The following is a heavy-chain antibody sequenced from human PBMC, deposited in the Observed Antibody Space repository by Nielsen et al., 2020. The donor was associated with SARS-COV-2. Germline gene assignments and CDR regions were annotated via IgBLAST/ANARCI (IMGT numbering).Heavy chain of an antibody. V-gene: IGHV1-18*01. Sequence: ASVKVSCKASGYTFTSYGISWVRQAPGQGLEWVGWIRPNNGDTNYAQKFQGRVTMTTDTSTSTAYMELRSLRFDDTAVYSCARDTFYGDSETRDSWGQGTLVTVSS. CDR1: GYTFTSYG. CDR2: IRPNNGDT. D-gene: IGHD4-17*01. CDR3: ARDTFYGDSETRDS. J-gene: IGHJ4*02.